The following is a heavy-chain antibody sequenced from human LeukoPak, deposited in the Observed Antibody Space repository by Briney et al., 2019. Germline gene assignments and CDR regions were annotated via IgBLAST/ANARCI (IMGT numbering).Heavy chain of an antibody. CDR2: IYYSGST. CDR3: ARLSTTSGWYSWFDP. Sequence: PSETLSPTCTVSGGSINGYYWTWIRQPPGKGLEWIGYIYYSGSTNYNPSLKSRVTLSVHTSKNQFSLRLSSVTAADTAMYYCARLSTTSGWYSWFDPWGQGTLVTVSS. D-gene: IGHD6-19*01. CDR1: GGSINGYY. J-gene: IGHJ5*02. V-gene: IGHV4-59*08.